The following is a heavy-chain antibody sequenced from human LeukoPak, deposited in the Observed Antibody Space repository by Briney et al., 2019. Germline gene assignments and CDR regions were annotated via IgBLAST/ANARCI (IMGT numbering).Heavy chain of an antibody. CDR2: IYYSGST. J-gene: IGHJ4*02. Sequence: SETLSLTCTVSGGSISSSSYYWGWIRQPPGKGLEWIGSIYYSGSTYYNPSLKSRVTISVDTSKNQFSLKLSSVTAADTAVYYCARDEGMGGGNIAAAGIDYWGQGTLVTVSS. D-gene: IGHD6-13*01. V-gene: IGHV4-39*07. CDR1: GGSISSSSYY. CDR3: ARDEGMGGGNIAAAGIDY.